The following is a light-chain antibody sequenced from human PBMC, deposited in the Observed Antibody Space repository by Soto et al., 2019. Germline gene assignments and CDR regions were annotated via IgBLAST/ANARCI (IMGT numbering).Light chain of an antibody. CDR3: LQDYDYPLT. J-gene: IGKJ3*01. CDR1: QGIKND. Sequence: ALQMTQSPSSLSASVGDRVTITCRASQGIKNDLGWYQQKPGKAPKLLIYAASSLHSGVPSRFSGSGSGTDFSLTISSLQPEDFATYYCLQDYDYPLTFGPGTRVDFK. CDR2: AAS. V-gene: IGKV1-6*01.